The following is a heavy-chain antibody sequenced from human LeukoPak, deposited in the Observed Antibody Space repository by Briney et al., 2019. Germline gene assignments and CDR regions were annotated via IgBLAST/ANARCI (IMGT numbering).Heavy chain of an antibody. V-gene: IGHV4-59*08. D-gene: IGHD3-10*01. CDR1: GGSISSYY. CDR3: SSRVFGSGSYFFEY. J-gene: IGHJ4*02. CDR2: ICYRGCH. Sequence: SETLSLTCTVSGGSISSYYWSCLRQPPGKGVEWLGYICYRGCHNYNRSLKRRVTISVDTSKEHVSLKMRQVTAAGPAVYYLSSRVFGSGSYFFEYWGQGTLVTVSS.